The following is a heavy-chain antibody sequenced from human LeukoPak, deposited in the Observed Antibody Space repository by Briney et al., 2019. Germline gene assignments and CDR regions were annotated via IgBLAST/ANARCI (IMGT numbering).Heavy chain of an antibody. Sequence: PGGSLRLSCAASGFTFSSYSMNWVRQAPGKGLEWVSYISSSSSTIYYADSVKGRFTISRDNAKNSLYLQMNSLRAEDTAVYYCARVTYSGPTAFDIWGQGTMVTVSS. CDR1: GFTFSSYS. CDR3: ARVTYSGPTAFDI. J-gene: IGHJ3*02. V-gene: IGHV3-48*01. D-gene: IGHD2-15*01. CDR2: ISSSSSTI.